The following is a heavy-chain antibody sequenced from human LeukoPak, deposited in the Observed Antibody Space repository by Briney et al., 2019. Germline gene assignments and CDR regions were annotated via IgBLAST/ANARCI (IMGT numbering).Heavy chain of an antibody. V-gene: IGHV4-34*01. D-gene: IGHD3-16*01. CDR1: GGSFSGYY. Sequence: SETLSLTCAVYGGSFSGYYWIWIRQPPGKGLEWIGEINHSGSTNYNPSLKSRVTISVDTSKNQFSLKLSSVTAADTAVYYCARPRGITNSLDYWGQGTLVTVSS. J-gene: IGHJ4*02. CDR3: ARPRGITNSLDY. CDR2: INHSGST.